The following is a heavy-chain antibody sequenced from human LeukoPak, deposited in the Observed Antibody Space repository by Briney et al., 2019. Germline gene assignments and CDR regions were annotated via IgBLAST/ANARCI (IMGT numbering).Heavy chain of an antibody. J-gene: IGHJ4*02. CDR2: IYYSGST. V-gene: IGHV4-39*07. CDR1: GGSISSSSYY. Sequence: SETLSLTCTVSGGSISSSSYYWGWIRQPPGKGLEWIGSIYYSGSTYYNPSPKSRVTISVDRSKNQFSLKLSSVTAADTAVYYCARAGRGEIDYWGQGTLVTVSS. CDR3: ARAGRGEIDY. D-gene: IGHD3-10*01.